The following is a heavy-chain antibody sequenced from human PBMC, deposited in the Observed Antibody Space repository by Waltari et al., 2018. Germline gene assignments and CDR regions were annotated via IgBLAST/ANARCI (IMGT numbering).Heavy chain of an antibody. CDR2: VDPEDGET. D-gene: IGHD5-12*01. Sequence: EVQLVQSGAEVKEPGATVKITCKVSGYTFADYYMHWVQQAPGKGLAWMGLVDPEDGETIYAEKFQGRVTITADTSTDTAYMELSSLRSEDTAVYYCAKSPRGYSGYDPSPLFDYWGQGTLVTVSS. CDR1: GYTFADYY. V-gene: IGHV1-69-2*01. CDR3: AKSPRGYSGYDPSPLFDY. J-gene: IGHJ4*02.